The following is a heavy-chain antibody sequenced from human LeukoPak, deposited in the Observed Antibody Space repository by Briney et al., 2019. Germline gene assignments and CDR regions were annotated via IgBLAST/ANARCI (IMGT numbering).Heavy chain of an antibody. CDR3: ARDRYYDSSGPATLWY. V-gene: IGHV3-64*01. CDR1: GFTFSSYA. Sequence: GGSLRLSCAASGFTFSSYAMHWVRQAPGKGLEYVSAISSNGGSTYYANSVKGRFTISGDNSKNTLYLQMGSLRAEDMAVHYCARDRYYDSSGPATLWYWGQGTLVTVSS. D-gene: IGHD3-22*01. CDR2: ISSNGGST. J-gene: IGHJ4*02.